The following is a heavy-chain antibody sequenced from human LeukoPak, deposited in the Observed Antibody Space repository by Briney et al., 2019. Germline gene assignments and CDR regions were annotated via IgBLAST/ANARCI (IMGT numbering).Heavy chain of an antibody. V-gene: IGHV1-24*01. CDR3: VTGFTTMAVDYFDY. CDR1: GKTLSDLS. J-gene: IGHJ4*02. Sequence: ASVKVSCKVSGKTLSDLSIHWLRQPPGKGLEWLGGSDPEDGERIYAQMFQGRVTMTEDASIDTAYMELSSLRSEDTAVYYCVTGFTTMAVDYFDYWGQGTLVTVSP. CDR2: SDPEDGER. D-gene: IGHD5-18*01.